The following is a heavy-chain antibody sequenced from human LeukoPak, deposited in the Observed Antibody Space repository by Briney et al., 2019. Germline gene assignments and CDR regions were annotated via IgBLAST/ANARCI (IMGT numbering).Heavy chain of an antibody. CDR2: IYITGCT. Sequence: SQTLSLTCSVSGYSIRSGSFDRHGIGQPAGKVGGRIGRIYITGCTDYNPSLKTRITMAVNTSNNQFPLNLTSVATPATSFSYCAKSWGYAANTLHIQHWGQGARVTV. V-gene: IGHV4-61*02. CDR3: AKSWGYAANTLHIQH. J-gene: IGHJ1*01. D-gene: IGHD2-15*01. CDR1: GYSIRSGSFD.